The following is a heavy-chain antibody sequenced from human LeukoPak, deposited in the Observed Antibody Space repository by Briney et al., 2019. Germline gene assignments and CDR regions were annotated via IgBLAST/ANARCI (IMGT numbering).Heavy chain of an antibody. D-gene: IGHD3-16*01. CDR2: ISYDGSNK. V-gene: IGHV3-30*04. Sequence: GRSLRLSCAASGFTFSSYAMHWVRQAPGKGLEWVAVISYDGSNKYYADSVKGRFTISRDNSKNTLYLQMNSLRAEDTAVYYCARDSLMITFGGASFDPWGQGTLVTVSS. CDR1: GFTFSSYA. CDR3: ARDSLMITFGGASFDP. J-gene: IGHJ5*02.